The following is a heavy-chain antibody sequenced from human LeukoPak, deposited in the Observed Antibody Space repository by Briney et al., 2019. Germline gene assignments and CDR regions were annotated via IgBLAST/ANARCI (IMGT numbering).Heavy chain of an antibody. Sequence: AASVKVSCKASGYTFTTYDINWVRQAPGQGVEGLGWLSPTSGNTGYAQKFQGTVTMTRHTSTSTVYMELSSLTSDDTAVYYCARGEAIVGSYWGQGTLVTVSS. J-gene: IGHJ4*02. V-gene: IGHV1-8*01. CDR1: GYTFTTYD. D-gene: IGHD1-26*01. CDR3: ARGEAIVGSY. CDR2: LSPTSGNT.